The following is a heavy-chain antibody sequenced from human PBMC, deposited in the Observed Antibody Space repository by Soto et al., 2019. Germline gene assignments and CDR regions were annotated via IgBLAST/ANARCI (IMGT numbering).Heavy chain of an antibody. D-gene: IGHD5-18*01. CDR1: GGSISSDGYS. CDR3: ARTLYSYGPRFDY. V-gene: IGHV4-30-2*02. Sequence: SETLSLTCTVSGGSISSDGYSWSWIRQPPGKGLEYIGYIYHSGSTYYNPSLKSRVTISVDTSKNQFSLKLSSVTAADTAVYYCARTLYSYGPRFDYWGQGTLVTVSS. CDR2: IYHSGST. J-gene: IGHJ4*02.